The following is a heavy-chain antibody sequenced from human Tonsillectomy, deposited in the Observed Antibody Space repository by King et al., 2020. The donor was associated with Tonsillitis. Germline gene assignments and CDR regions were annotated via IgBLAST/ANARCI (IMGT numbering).Heavy chain of an antibody. CDR3: ASTYTGNYYVDY. Sequence: VQLVESGGGLVKPGGSLRLSCAASGFTFSDYYMSWIRQAPGKGLEWFSCFSGSGSHIYYAESVKGRFTISRDNAKNSLYLQMNSLRAEETAVYFCASTYTGNYYVDYWGQGTLVTVSS. V-gene: IGHV3-11*01. D-gene: IGHD1-26*01. J-gene: IGHJ4*02. CDR1: GFTFSDYY. CDR2: FSGSGSHI.